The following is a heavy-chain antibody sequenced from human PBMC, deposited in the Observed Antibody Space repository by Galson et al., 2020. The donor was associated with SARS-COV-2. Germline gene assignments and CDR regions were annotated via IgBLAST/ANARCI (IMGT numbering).Heavy chain of an antibody. J-gene: IGHJ6*02. CDR1: GYTFTSYA. Sequence: ASVKVSCKASGYTFTSYALHWVRQAPGQGLEWMGWINAANGNTKYSQKFQDRVTFTRDTSARTAYMALSSLRSEDTAVYFCARTSTIYGVVNNYGMDVWGQGTTVTVSS. V-gene: IGHV1-3*01. CDR3: ARTSTIYGVVNNYGMDV. D-gene: IGHD3-3*01. CDR2: INAANGNT.